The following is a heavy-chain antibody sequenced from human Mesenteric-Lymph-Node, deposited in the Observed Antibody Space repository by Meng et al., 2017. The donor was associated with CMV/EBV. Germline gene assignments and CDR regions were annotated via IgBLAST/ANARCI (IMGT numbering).Heavy chain of an antibody. CDR2: ISGYGGNT. CDR1: GFTFSSYS. V-gene: IGHV3-23*01. Sequence: GESLKISCAASGFTFSSYSMNWVRQAPGKGLEWVSSISGYGGNTYYADSVRGRFTISRDNSKNTVYLQLNSLRAEDTAVYYCGRDFQGAISSVEVYWGQGTLVTVSS. J-gene: IGHJ4*02. D-gene: IGHD1-26*01. CDR3: GRDFQGAISSVEVY.